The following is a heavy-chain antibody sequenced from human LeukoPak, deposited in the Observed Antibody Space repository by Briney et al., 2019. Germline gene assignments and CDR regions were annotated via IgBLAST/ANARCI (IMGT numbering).Heavy chain of an antibody. CDR2: INSDASYT. CDR3: ARGEYYFDY. J-gene: IGHJ4*02. Sequence: GGSLTLFCAVSGFTLRSYWMHWVRQARGRGVVWVSRINSDASYTGYADSVKGRFTSSRDNAKNTVYLKMNSLRAEDTDVYYCARGEYYFDYWGQGTLATVSA. CDR1: GFTLRSYW. V-gene: IGHV3-74*01.